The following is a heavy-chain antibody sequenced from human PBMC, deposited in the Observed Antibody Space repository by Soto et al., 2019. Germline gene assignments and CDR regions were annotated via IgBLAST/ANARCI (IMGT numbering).Heavy chain of an antibody. D-gene: IGHD3-10*01. CDR2: LYDSGST. V-gene: IGHV4-59*01. CDR1: GDSISTYY. Sequence: QVQLQESGPGLVKPSETLSLTCTVSGDSISTYYWSWIRQPPGKGLEWIGYLYDSGSTHYNPSLKSRVPISVDTSKNQFSLKLTSVTAADTAVYYCARENYYGSGTYFRLDVWGQGTRVTVSS. CDR3: ARENYYGSGTYFRLDV. J-gene: IGHJ6*02.